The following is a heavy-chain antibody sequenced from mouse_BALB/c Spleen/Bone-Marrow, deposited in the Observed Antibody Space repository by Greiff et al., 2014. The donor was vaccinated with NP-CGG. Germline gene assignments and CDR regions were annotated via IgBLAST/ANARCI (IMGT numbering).Heavy chain of an antibody. V-gene: IGHV5-4*02. Sequence: VQLKESGGGLVKPGGSLKLSCAASGFPFSDYYLYWVRQTPGKRLGGVATISDGGSYTYYPDSVKGRFTISRDIAKNNLYLQMSSLKSEDTAMYYCARDRGVQGYAMDYWGQGTSVTVSS. CDR3: ARDRGVQGYAMDY. D-gene: IGHD2-14*01. CDR2: ISDGGSYT. CDR1: GFPFSDYY. J-gene: IGHJ4*01.